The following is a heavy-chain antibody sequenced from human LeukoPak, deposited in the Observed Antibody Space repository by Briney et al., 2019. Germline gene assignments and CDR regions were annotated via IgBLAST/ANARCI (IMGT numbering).Heavy chain of an antibody. CDR3: PRLGSGNYHDAFDI. J-gene: IGHJ3*02. CDR2: TKKGASEN. CDR1: GFIFSKYC. D-gene: IGHD1-26*01. V-gene: IGHV3-7*01. Sequence: GGSLRPSSAASGFIFSKYCMGWVRQAPGKGLEWVAKTKKGASENYHVDSVKGRFTISRDDAKISLYLQMNSLRAEDTAVDYCPRLGSGNYHDAFDIWGQGTMVTVSS.